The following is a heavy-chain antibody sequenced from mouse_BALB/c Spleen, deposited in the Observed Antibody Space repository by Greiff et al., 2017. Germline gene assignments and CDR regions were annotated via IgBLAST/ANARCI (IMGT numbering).Heavy chain of an antibody. D-gene: IGHD1-1*01. CDR2: IDPANGNT. Sequence: VQLKQSGAELVKPGASVKLSCTASGFNIKDTYMHWVKQRPEQGLEWIGRIDPANGNTKYDPKFQGKATITADTSSNTAYLQLSSLTSKDTAVYYCARNYGTWFAYWGQGTLVTVSA. J-gene: IGHJ3*01. V-gene: IGHV14-3*02. CDR3: ARNYGTWFAY. CDR1: GFNIKDTY.